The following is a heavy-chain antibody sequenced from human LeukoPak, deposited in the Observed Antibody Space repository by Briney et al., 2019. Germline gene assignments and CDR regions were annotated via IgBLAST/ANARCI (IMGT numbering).Heavy chain of an antibody. Sequence: GGSLRLSCAASGFIFSSYSMNWVRQAPGKGLEWVSYISISGNMIYYADSVMGRFTISRDNSKNTLYLQMNSLRAEDTAVYYCAKSDCSSDGCKLLNYWGQGTLVTVSS. CDR3: AKSDCSSDGCKLLNY. CDR1: GFIFSSYS. V-gene: IGHV3-48*01. D-gene: IGHD5-24*01. CDR2: ISISGNMI. J-gene: IGHJ4*02.